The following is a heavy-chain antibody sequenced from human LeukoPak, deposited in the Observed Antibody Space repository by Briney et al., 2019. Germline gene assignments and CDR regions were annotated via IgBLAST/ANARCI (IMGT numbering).Heavy chain of an antibody. CDR3: ARVVRAPTSYYFDY. Sequence: GGSLRLSCAASGCTFSAYAMSWVRQAPGKGLEWVSSISSSSSYIYYADSVKGRFTISRDNAKNSLYLQMNSLRAEETAVYYCARVVRAPTSYYFDYWGQGTLVTVSS. D-gene: IGHD3-10*01. V-gene: IGHV3-21*01. CDR2: ISSSSSYI. J-gene: IGHJ4*02. CDR1: GCTFSAYA.